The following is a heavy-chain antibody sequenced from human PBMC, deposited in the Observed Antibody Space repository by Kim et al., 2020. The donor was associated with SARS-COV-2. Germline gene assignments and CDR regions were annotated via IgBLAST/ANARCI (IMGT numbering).Heavy chain of an antibody. Sequence: SETLSLTCTVSGGSISSGVYYWSWIRQHPGKGLEWIGYIYYSGSTYYTPSLKSRVTISVDTSKNQFSLKLSSVTAADTAVYYCARISSSSGVEDYWGQGTLVTVSS. CDR3: ARISSSSGVEDY. CDR1: GGSISSGVYY. CDR2: IYYSGST. V-gene: IGHV4-31*03. D-gene: IGHD6-6*01. J-gene: IGHJ4*02.